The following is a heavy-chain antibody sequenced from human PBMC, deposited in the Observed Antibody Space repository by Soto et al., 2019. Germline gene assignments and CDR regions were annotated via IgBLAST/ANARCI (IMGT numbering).Heavy chain of an antibody. J-gene: IGHJ5*02. V-gene: IGHV1-8*01. D-gene: IGHD3-3*02. CDR2: MRANSGDT. Sequence: QVQLVQPGAEVRKPGASVKVSCKASGEIFTNFDFNWVRQATGQGLEWIGWMRANSGDTGHDQKFQGRDSMTRDTSMSTAYMELSSLRAEDTAVYYCARYIYGQGFKAWGQGTLVFVSS. CDR1: GEIFTNFD. CDR3: ARYIYGQGFKA.